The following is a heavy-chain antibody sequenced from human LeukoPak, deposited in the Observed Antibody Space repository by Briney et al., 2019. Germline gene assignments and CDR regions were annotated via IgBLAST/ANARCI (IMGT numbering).Heavy chain of an antibody. CDR2: IRYDGSDK. CDR3: TKDSGYSDYYMDV. J-gene: IGHJ6*03. CDR1: GFTFSSYG. Sequence: GGSLRLSCAASGFTFSSYGMHWVRQAPGKGLEWVAFIRYDGSDKYYADSVKGRFTISRDNSKNTLYLQMNSLRAEDTAVYYCTKDSGYSDYYMDVWGKGTTFIVSS. V-gene: IGHV3-30*02. D-gene: IGHD5-18*01.